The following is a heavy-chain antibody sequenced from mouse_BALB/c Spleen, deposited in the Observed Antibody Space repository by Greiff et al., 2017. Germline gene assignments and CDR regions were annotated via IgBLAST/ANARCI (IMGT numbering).Heavy chain of an antibody. V-gene: IGHV1-18*01. Sequence: EVQLQQSGPELVKPGASVKISCKTSGYTFTEYTMHWVKQSHGKSLVWIGGINPNNGGTSYNQKFKGKATLTVDKSSSTAYMELRSLTSEDSAVYYCARGPHYYGYPYYAMDDWGQGTSVTVSS. CDR2: INPNNGGT. D-gene: IGHD1-2*01. J-gene: IGHJ4*01. CDR1: GYTFTEYT. CDR3: ARGPHYYGYPYYAMDD.